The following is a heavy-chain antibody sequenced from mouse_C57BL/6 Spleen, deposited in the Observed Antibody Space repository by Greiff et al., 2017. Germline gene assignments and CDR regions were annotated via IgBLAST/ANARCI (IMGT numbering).Heavy chain of an antibody. V-gene: IGHV1-52*01. Sequence: VQLQQSGAELVRPGSSVKLSCKASGYTFTSYWMHWVKQRPIQGLEWIGNIDPSDSDTHYNQKFKDKATLTVNKSSSTAYMQLSSLTSEDSAVYYCARGGLTGFDYWGQGTTLTVSS. J-gene: IGHJ2*01. CDR1: GYTFTSYW. D-gene: IGHD4-1*01. CDR2: IDPSDSDT. CDR3: ARGGLTGFDY.